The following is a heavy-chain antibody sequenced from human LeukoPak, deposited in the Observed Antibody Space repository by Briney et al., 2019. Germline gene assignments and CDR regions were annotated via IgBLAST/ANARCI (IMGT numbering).Heavy chain of an antibody. V-gene: IGHV3-23*01. D-gene: IGHD6-19*01. CDR1: GFTLSSYA. Sequence: GGSLRLSCAASGFTLSSYAMSWVRQAPGRGLEWVSNISGRDGSTYYADSVKGRFTISRDNSKNTLYLQMNRLRAEDTAVYYCARDLDSSGWYGYFDYWGQGTLVTVSS. CDR2: ISGRDGST. CDR3: ARDLDSSGWYGYFDY. J-gene: IGHJ4*02.